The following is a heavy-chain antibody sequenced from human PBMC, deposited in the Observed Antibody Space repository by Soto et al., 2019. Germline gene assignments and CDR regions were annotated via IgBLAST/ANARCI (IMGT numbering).Heavy chain of an antibody. Sequence: GGSLRLSCAASGFTFSSYGMHWVRQAPGKGLEWVAVIWYDGSNKYYADSVKGRFTISRDNSKNTRYLQMSSLRAEDTAVYYCARGLQIQPNPSEAFDIWGQGTMVTASS. V-gene: IGHV3-33*01. D-gene: IGHD5-18*01. CDR3: ARGLQIQPNPSEAFDI. J-gene: IGHJ3*02. CDR2: IWYDGSNK. CDR1: GFTFSSYG.